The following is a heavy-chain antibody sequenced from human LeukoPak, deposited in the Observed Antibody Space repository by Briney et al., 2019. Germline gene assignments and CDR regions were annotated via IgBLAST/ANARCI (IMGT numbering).Heavy chain of an antibody. Sequence: GGSLRLSCAASGFTFSSYSMNWVRQAPGKGLEWVSYISSSSSTIYYADSVKGRFTISRDNAKNSLYLQMNSLRAEDTAVYYCASAPSSPPDYWGQGTLVTASS. CDR2: ISSSSSTI. V-gene: IGHV3-48*01. D-gene: IGHD1-26*01. J-gene: IGHJ4*02. CDR1: GFTFSSYS. CDR3: ASAPSSPPDY.